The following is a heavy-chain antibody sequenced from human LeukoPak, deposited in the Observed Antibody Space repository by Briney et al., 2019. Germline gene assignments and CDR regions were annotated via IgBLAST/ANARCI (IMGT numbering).Heavy chain of an antibody. CDR2: IWYDGSNK. CDR3: ARDQGQLGYFDY. CDR1: GFTFSSYG. D-gene: IGHD6-13*01. J-gene: IGHJ4*02. Sequence: PGRSLRLSCAASGFTFSSYGMHWVRQAPGKGLEWVAVIWYDGSNKYYADSVKGRFTISRDNSKNTLYLQMNSLRAEDMAVYYCARDQGQLGYFDYWGQGTLVTVSS. V-gene: IGHV3-33*01.